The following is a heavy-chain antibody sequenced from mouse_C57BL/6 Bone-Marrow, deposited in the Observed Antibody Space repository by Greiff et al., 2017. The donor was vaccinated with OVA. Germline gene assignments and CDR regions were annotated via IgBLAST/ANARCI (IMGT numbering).Heavy chain of an antibody. V-gene: IGHV14-3*01. D-gene: IGHD3-3*01. CDR2: IDPANDNT. CDR3: ARGNFGCGCYALDY. CDR1: GFTIKNTY. Sequence: EVQLQQSVAELVRPGASVKLSCTASGFTIKNTYMHWVKQRPEQGLEWIGRIDPANDNTKYAPKFQGQATMTADTSTTTAYLQLRSLSSEDAAVNCYARGNFGCGCYALDYWGQGTSVTVSS. J-gene: IGHJ4*01.